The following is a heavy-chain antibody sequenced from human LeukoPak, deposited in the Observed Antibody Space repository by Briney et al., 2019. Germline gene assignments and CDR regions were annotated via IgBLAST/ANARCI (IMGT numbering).Heavy chain of an antibody. Sequence: PSETLSLTCTVSGGSISNYYWSWIRQPPGKGLEWIGYIYYSGSSNYNPSLKSRVTMSVDTSKNQFSLKLSSVTAADTAVYYCARGVLNGFSYFDYWGQGTLVTVSS. CDR3: ARGVLNGFSYFDY. D-gene: IGHD3-3*01. CDR2: IYYSGSS. CDR1: GGSISNYY. J-gene: IGHJ4*02. V-gene: IGHV4-59*12.